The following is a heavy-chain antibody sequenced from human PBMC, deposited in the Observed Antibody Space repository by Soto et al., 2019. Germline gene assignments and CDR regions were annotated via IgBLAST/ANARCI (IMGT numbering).Heavy chain of an antibody. V-gene: IGHV4-31*01. D-gene: IGHD5-12*01. CDR3: ARDQGYSGYASYFDY. CDR1: GGSISSGGFY. Sequence: QVQLQESGPGLVKPSQTLSLTCTVSGGSISSGGFYWSWIRQHPGKGLECIGYIYDSGSTYYNPSLKGQVSISVDTSRNQFSLKLTSVTAADTAVYYCARDQGYSGYASYFDYWGQGALVTVSS. CDR2: IYDSGST. J-gene: IGHJ4*02.